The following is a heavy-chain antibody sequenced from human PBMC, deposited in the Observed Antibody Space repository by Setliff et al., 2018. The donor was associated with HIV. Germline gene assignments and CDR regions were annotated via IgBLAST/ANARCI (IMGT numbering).Heavy chain of an antibody. CDR1: GGVFINSA. CDR3: ATGRHYYDSSDYPANPFDV. D-gene: IGHD3-22*01. J-gene: IGHJ3*01. Sequence: SVTVSCKASGGVFINSAFSWVRPAPGQGLEWMGSIIPIFNTGNYAQKFQNRVTITADESTRTTYMELSSLRSEDTAVYFCATGRHYYDSSDYPANPFDVWGQGTMVTVSS. V-gene: IGHV1-69*13. CDR2: IIPIFNTG.